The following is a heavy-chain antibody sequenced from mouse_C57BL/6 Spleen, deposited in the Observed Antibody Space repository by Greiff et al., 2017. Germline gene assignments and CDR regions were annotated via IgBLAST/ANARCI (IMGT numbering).Heavy chain of an antibody. D-gene: IGHD4-1*01. CDR3: ARSGLTGSYFDY. V-gene: IGHV1-82*01. CDR2: IYPGDGDT. J-gene: IGHJ2*01. CDR1: GYAFSSSW. Sequence: QVQLQQSGPELVKPGASVKISCKASGYAFSSSWMNWVKQRPGKGLEWIGRIYPGDGDTNYNGKFKGKATLTADKSSSTAYMQLSSLTSEDSAVYFCARSGLTGSYFDYWGQGTTLTVSS.